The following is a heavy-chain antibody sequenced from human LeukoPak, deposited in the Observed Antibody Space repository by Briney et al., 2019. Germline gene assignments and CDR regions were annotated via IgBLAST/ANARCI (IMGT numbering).Heavy chain of an antibody. V-gene: IGHV3-20*04. CDR2: MNWNGGST. CDR1: GFMFADHG. Sequence: GESLRLSCAASGFMFADHGMTWVRQVPGKGLEWVSGMNWNGGSTGYVDSVKGRFTISRDNAKNTLYLQMNSLRAEDTAVYYCTRAAYYYDSSGRLLLWGQGTLVTVSS. D-gene: IGHD3-22*01. J-gene: IGHJ4*02. CDR3: TRAAYYYDSSGRLLL.